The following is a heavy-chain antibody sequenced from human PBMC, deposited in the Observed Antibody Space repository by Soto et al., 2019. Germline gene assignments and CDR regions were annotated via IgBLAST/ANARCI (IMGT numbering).Heavy chain of an antibody. Sequence: QITLKESGPTLVKSTQTLTLTCTFSGFSLSSGGGAVGWIRQPPGKALEWLAIIYASGGTHYSPSLKTRLTNTKDTSKNQVVLTMTNMDPVDTATYYCGHRRDVATRCWFDPRGQGILVTVSS. D-gene: IGHD6-6*01. CDR2: IYASGGT. J-gene: IGHJ5*02. CDR3: GHRRDVATRCWFDP. CDR1: GFSLSSGGGA. V-gene: IGHV2-5*01.